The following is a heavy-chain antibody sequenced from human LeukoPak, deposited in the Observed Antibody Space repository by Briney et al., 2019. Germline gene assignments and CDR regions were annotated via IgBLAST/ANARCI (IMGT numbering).Heavy chain of an antibody. CDR2: MNPNSGNT. CDR3: ARAYGVVVVPAAPDAFDI. Sequence: ASLKLSCKASGYTFTSYDINWVRQATGQGLEWMGWMNPNSGNTGYAQKFQGRVTMTRNTSIRTAYMELSSLRSEDSGVYYCARAYGVVVVPAAPDAFDIWGQGTMVTVSS. J-gene: IGHJ3*02. D-gene: IGHD2-2*01. CDR1: GYTFTSYD. V-gene: IGHV1-8*01.